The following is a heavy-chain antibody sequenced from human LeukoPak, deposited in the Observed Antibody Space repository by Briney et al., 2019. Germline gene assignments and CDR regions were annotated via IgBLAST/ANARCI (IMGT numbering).Heavy chain of an antibody. D-gene: IGHD5-24*01. V-gene: IGHV4-59*01. CDR1: GGSISSYY. CDR3: ARGMATTYFDY. CDR2: IYYSGST. Sequence: PSETLSLTCTVSGGSISSYYWSWIRQPPGKGLEWIGYIYYSGSTHYNPSLKSRVTISVDTSKNQFSLKLSSVTAADTAVYFCARGMATTYFDYWGQGTLVTVSS. J-gene: IGHJ4*02.